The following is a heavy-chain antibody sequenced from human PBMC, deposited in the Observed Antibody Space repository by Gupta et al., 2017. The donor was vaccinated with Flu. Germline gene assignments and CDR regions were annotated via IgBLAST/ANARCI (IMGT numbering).Heavy chain of an antibody. D-gene: IGHD2-8*02. J-gene: IGHJ4*02. CDR2: IQWDDDK. Sequence: QVTLRESGPALVKPTQTLTLTCTFSEFSLSTVGMCVTWIRQPPGKALEWLALIQWDDDKFYSTSLKTRLTISKDTSKNQVVLTMTNMDPVDTGTYYCARVPRYGSAGVCYAGDRGSDFWGQGTLVTVSS. CDR1: EFSLSTVGMC. V-gene: IGHV2-70*13. CDR3: ARVPRYGSAGVCYAGDRGSDF.